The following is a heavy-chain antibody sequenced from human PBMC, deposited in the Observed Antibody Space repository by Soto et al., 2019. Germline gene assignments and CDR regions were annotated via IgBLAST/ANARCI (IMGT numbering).Heavy chain of an antibody. CDR2: IWSDGSTK. V-gene: IGHV3-33*01. Sequence: PGGSLRLSCAASGFTFSNFGMHWVRQAPGKGLEWVTVIWSDGSTKYYSDSVKGRFTISRDNCENTLYLQMNSLRAEDTAVYYCARDPPYCSGGTCYSVGFDFWGQGTLVTVSS. CDR1: GFTFSNFG. CDR3: ARDPPYCSGGTCYSVGFDF. J-gene: IGHJ4*02. D-gene: IGHD2-15*01.